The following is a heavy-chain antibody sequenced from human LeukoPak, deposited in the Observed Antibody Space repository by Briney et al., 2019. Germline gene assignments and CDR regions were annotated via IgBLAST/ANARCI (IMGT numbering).Heavy chain of an antibody. CDR2: VYYSGST. CDR1: GGSIISYY. J-gene: IGHJ5*02. D-gene: IGHD3-22*01. V-gene: IGHV4-59*01. Sequence: SETLSLTCTVSGGSIISYYWSWIRQPPGKGLEWIGYVYYSGSTNYNPSLKSRVTISVDTSKNQFSLKLSSVTAADTAVYYCARAERNGYYYDSSGYYSPWGQGTLVTVSS. CDR3: ARAERNGYYYDSSGYYSP.